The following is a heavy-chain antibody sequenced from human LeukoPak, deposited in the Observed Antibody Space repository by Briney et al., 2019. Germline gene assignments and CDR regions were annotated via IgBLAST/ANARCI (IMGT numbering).Heavy chain of an antibody. CDR1: GYSFTNYW. V-gene: IGHV5-51*01. Sequence: GESLKISCKGSGYSFTNYWIGWVRQMPGKGLEWMGIIYPGDSDTKYSPSFQGQVTISVDESISTAYLQWSSLKASDTAMYYCATSGVTATFAYWGQGTLVTVSS. J-gene: IGHJ4*02. CDR3: ATSGVTATFAY. D-gene: IGHD2-21*02. CDR2: IYPGDSDT.